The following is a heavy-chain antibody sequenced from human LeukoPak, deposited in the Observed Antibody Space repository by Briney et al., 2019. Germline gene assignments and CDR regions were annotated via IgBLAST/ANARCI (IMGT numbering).Heavy chain of an antibody. V-gene: IGHV4-61*02. J-gene: IGHJ6*02. CDR2: IYTSGST. CDR3: ATETYCSSTSCYYYGMDV. D-gene: IGHD2-2*01. CDR1: GGSISSSSYY. Sequence: SETLSLTCTVSGGSISSSSYYWGWIRQPAGKGLEWIGRIYTSGSTNYNPSLKSRVTMSVDTSKNQFSLKLSSVTAADTAVYYCATETYCSSTSCYYYGMDVWGQGTTVTVSS.